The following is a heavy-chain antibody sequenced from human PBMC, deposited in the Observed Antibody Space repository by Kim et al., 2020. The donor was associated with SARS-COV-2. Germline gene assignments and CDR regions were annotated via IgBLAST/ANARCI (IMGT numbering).Heavy chain of an antibody. CDR2: INPNSGGT. D-gene: IGHD3-3*01. V-gene: IGHV1-2*02. J-gene: IGHJ6*02. CDR3: ARVVSVTIFGVVTIAPVGMGV. Sequence: ASVKVSCKASGYTFTGYYMHWVRQAPGQGLEWMGWINPNSGGTNYAQKFQGRVTMTRDTSISTAYMELSRLRSDDTAVYYCARVVSVTIFGVVTIAPVGMGVWGQGTTVTVSS. CDR1: GYTFTGYY.